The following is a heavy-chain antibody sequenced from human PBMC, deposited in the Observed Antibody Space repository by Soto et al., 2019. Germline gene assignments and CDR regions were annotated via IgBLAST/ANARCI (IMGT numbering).Heavy chain of an antibody. D-gene: IGHD2-2*02. V-gene: IGHV1-3*04. CDR1: GYTFTNNV. J-gene: IGHJ6*02. Sequence: QVQLVQSGAEVKKPGASVRVSCKASGYTFTNNVIHWMRQAPGHGLEWMGWINTGTTNVNYAQKFRGRVTITMDTSASTAYLDLSSLSSEDTALYYCARDPSQGVPAAIVRYYYYGMDVWGQGTTVTVSS. CDR2: INTGTTNV. CDR3: ARDPSQGVPAAIVRYYYYGMDV.